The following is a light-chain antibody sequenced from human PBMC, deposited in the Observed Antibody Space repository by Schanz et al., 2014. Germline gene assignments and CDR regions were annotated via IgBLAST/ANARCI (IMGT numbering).Light chain of an antibody. CDR1: QSVSSNY. V-gene: IGKV3-20*01. Sequence: EIVLTQSPGTLSLSPGERATLSCRASQSVSSNYLAWYQQKPGQAPSLLIYGASSRATGIPDRFSGSGSGTDFTLTISRLEPEDFAVYYCQQYSSSPVTFGGGTKVAIK. J-gene: IGKJ4*01. CDR2: GAS. CDR3: QQYSSSPVT.